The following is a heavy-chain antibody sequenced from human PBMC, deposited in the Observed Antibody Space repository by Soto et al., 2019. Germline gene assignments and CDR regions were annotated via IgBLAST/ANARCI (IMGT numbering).Heavy chain of an antibody. CDR3: ERAEGGSPFDF. CDR2: NYSSGST. CDR1: GVPIRNYY. D-gene: IGHD5-12*01. Sequence: HVQMQESGPGLVRPSETLSLTCTVSGVPIRNYYWSWIRQPPGKGLEWIGYNYSSGSTHHNPSLTSRVTISADTSKNQFSLRLSSVTAADTAVYYCERAEGGSPFDFWGQGTLVTVSS. V-gene: IGHV4-59*01. J-gene: IGHJ4*02.